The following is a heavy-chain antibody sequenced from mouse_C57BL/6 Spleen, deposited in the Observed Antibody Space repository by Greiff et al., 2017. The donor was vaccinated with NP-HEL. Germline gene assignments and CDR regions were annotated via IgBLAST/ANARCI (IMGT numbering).Heavy chain of an antibody. J-gene: IGHJ1*03. V-gene: IGHV1-62-3*01. CDR1: GYTFTSYW. Sequence: QVQLQQPGAELVKPGASVKLSSKASGYTFTSYWMHWVKQRPGRGLEWIGRIDPSSGCTKYTEKFKSKATLTVDKPSSTAYMQLSSLTSEYSAVDYCARGNDYDAWYFEVWGTGTTVTVSS. D-gene: IGHD2-4*01. CDR3: ARGNDYDAWYFEV. CDR2: IDPSSGCT.